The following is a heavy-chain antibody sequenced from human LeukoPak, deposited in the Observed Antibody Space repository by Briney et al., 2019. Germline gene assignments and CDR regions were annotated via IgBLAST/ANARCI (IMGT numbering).Heavy chain of an antibody. CDR3: VKYGDYKFDP. Sequence: AGGSLRLSCAASGFTFSSYEMNWVRQAPGKGLEWVSYISSSGSTIYYADSVKGRFTISRDNAKNTLYLQMNSLRAEDTAVYYCVKYGDYKFDPWGQGTLVTVSS. J-gene: IGHJ5*02. CDR2: ISSSGSTI. D-gene: IGHD4-17*01. CDR1: GFTFSSYE. V-gene: IGHV3-48*03.